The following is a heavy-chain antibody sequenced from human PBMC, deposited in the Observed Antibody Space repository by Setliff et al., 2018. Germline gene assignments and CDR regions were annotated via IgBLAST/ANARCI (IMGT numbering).Heavy chain of an antibody. Sequence: SVKVSCKASGFTFTSSAMQWVRQARGQRLEWIGWIVVGSGNTNYAQKFQERVTITRDMSTSTAYMELSSLRSEDAAVYYCAAAELGYSSYDAFDIWGQGTMVTVSS. CDR2: IVVGSGNT. CDR1: GFTFTSSA. CDR3: AAAELGYSSYDAFDI. J-gene: IGHJ3*02. D-gene: IGHD3-22*01. V-gene: IGHV1-58*02.